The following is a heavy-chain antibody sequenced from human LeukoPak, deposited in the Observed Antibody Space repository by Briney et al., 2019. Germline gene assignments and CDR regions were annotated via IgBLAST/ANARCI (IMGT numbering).Heavy chain of an antibody. Sequence: ASVKVSCKASGYTFTNYGISWVRQAPGQGLEWIGWISGDNGTRNYAQKFQGRVTMTTDRSTSTAYMAVRSLRSDDTGVYYCARDLGFTGTTGYWGQGTLVTVSS. CDR2: ISGDNGTR. CDR1: GYTFTNYG. V-gene: IGHV1-18*01. D-gene: IGHD1-7*01. J-gene: IGHJ4*02. CDR3: ARDLGFTGTTGY.